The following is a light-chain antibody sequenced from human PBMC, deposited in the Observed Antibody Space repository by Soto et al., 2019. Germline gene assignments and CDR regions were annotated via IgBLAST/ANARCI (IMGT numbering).Light chain of an antibody. CDR3: FSHRSGDSHV. V-gene: IGLV2-14*01. J-gene: IGLJ1*01. CDR1: SSDIGAYNY. CDR2: GVT. Sequence: QSALTQPASVSGSPGQSITISCTGTSSDIGAYNYVSWYQQYPGKAPKLMIYGVTNRHSGVSNRFSGSKTGNTASLTISGLQAEDEADYYCFSHRSGDSHVFGTGTKVTVL.